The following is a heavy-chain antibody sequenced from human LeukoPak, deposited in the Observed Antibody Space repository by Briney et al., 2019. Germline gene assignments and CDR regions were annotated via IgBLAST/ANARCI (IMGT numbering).Heavy chain of an antibody. V-gene: IGHV1-2*02. CDR1: GYTFTGYY. D-gene: IGHD1-26*01. CDR2: INPNSGGT. Sequence: ASVKVSCKASGYTFTGYYMHWVRQAPGQGLEWMGWINPNSGGTNYAQKFQGRVTMTRDTSISTAYMELSSLRSEDTAVYYCARYIGGSSEGRDLGAFDIWGQGTMVTVSS. CDR3: ARYIGGSSEGRDLGAFDI. J-gene: IGHJ3*02.